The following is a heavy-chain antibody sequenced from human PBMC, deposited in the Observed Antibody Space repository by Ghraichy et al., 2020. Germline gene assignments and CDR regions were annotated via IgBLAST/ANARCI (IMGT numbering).Heavy chain of an antibody. CDR1: GGSFSGYY. CDR2: INYNGNT. Sequence: SETLSLTCAVFGGSFSGYYWNWIRQPPGKGLEWIGEINYNGNTKYNPSLKSRVTISVDTSRNQFSLKLSSVTAADTAVYYCARVSAGFDDRRPIYGMDDWGQGTTVTVSS. J-gene: IGHJ6*02. D-gene: IGHD3-9*01. CDR3: ARVSAGFDDRRPIYGMDD. V-gene: IGHV4-34*01.